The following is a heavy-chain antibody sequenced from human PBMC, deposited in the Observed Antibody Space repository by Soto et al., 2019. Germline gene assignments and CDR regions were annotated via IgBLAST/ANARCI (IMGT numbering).Heavy chain of an antibody. D-gene: IGHD6-19*01. CDR3: ARISGWSFDY. V-gene: IGHV3-30*04. Sequence: PGGSLRLSFSASGFTFSSYAMHWVLHAPGKGLEWVAFISYGGRNKYYADSVKGRFTISRDNSKNTLYLQMNSLRAEDKAVYYCARISGWSFDYWGQGTLVTVSS. CDR1: GFTFSSYA. J-gene: IGHJ4*02. CDR2: ISYGGRNK.